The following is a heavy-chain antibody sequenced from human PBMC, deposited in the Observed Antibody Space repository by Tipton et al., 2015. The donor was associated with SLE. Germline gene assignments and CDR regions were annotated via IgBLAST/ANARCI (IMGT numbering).Heavy chain of an antibody. V-gene: IGHV4-39*07. CDR3: ARGSDGEYVRYFDV. Sequence: LRLSCTVSGGSISTSNNYWDWIRQPPGKGLEWIGTIYYSGRTDYNPSLKSRVTMSVDTSMNQFSLRLRSVIAADTAVYYCARGSDGEYVRYFDVWGRGNLVTVSS. D-gene: IGHD4-17*01. CDR1: GGSISTSNNY. CDR2: IYYSGRT. J-gene: IGHJ2*01.